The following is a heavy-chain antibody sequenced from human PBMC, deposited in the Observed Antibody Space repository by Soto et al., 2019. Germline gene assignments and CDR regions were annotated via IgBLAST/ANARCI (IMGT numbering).Heavy chain of an antibody. CDR2: INHSGST. CDR3: ARGRSSGWFGMVLDY. V-gene: IGHV4-34*01. CDR1: GGSFSGYY. J-gene: IGHJ4*02. D-gene: IGHD6-19*01. Sequence: QVQLQQWGAGLLKPSETLSLTCAVYGGSFSGYYWSWIRQPPGKGLEWIGEINHSGSTNYNPSLKSRVTISVDTSKNQFSLKLSSVTAADTAVYYCARGRSSGWFGMVLDYWGQGTLVTVSS.